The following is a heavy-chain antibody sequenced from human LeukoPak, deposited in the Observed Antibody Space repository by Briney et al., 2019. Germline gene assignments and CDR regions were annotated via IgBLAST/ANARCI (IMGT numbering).Heavy chain of an antibody. CDR1: GFTFSSYG. CDR3: AKAAYGDYVNWFDP. J-gene: IGHJ5*02. Sequence: PGGSLRLSWAASGFTFSSYGMHWVRLAPGKGLEWVAFIRYDGSNKYYADSVKGRFTISRDNSKNTLYLQMNSLRAEDTALYYCAKAAYGDYVNWFDPWGQGTLVTVSS. D-gene: IGHD4-17*01. V-gene: IGHV3-30*02. CDR2: IRYDGSNK.